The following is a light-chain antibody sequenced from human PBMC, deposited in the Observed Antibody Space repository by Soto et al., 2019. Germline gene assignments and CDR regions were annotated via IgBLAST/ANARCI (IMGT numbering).Light chain of an antibody. CDR3: QQYNNWPLT. V-gene: IGKV3-15*01. J-gene: IGKJ4*01. CDR1: QSVSSN. Sequence: EIVMTQSPATLSVSPGERATLSCRASQSVSSNLAWYQQKPGQAPRLLIYGASTRATDIPARFSGSGSGTEFTLTISSLQSEDFALYYCQQYNNWPLTFGGGTKVESK. CDR2: GAS.